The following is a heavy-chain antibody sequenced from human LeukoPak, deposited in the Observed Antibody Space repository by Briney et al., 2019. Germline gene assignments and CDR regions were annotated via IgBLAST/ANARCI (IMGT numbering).Heavy chain of an antibody. D-gene: IGHD4-17*01. J-gene: IGHJ4*02. Sequence: GGSLRLSCAASGFTFSSYGMNWVRQAPGKGLEWVSYISSSGSTIYYADSVKGRFTISRDNAKNSLYLQMNSLRAEDTAVYYCARDPYYGDYVVWGQGTLVTVSS. CDR3: ARDPYYGDYVV. V-gene: IGHV3-48*03. CDR2: ISSSGSTI. CDR1: GFTFSSYG.